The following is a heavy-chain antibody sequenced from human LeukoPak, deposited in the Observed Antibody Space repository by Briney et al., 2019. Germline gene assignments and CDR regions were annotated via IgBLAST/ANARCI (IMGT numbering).Heavy chain of an antibody. Sequence: GGSLRLSCAASGFTFSSYEMNWVRQAPGKGLEWVSYISSSGSTIYYADSVKGRFTISRDNAKNSLYLQMNSLKTEDTAVYYCTRQGQGNFDYWGQGTLVTVSS. V-gene: IGHV3-48*03. CDR3: TRQGQGNFDY. CDR1: GFTFSSYE. CDR2: ISSSGSTI. J-gene: IGHJ4*02.